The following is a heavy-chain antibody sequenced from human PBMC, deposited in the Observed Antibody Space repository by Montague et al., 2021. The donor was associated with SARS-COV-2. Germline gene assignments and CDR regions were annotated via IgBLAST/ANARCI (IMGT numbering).Heavy chain of an antibody. D-gene: IGHD5-24*01. CDR2: IHWNSNAL. CDR1: GFAFDDYA. Sequence: SLRLSCAASGFAFDDYAMHWVRQVPGKGLEWVSGIHWNSNALGTSDSVSGRFTISRDNAKSSLYLQMNSLRIEDTALYYCAKGRSGYNIRQVATLDFWGQGTLGTGST. J-gene: IGHJ4*02. CDR3: AKGRSGYNIRQVATLDF. V-gene: IGHV3-9*01.